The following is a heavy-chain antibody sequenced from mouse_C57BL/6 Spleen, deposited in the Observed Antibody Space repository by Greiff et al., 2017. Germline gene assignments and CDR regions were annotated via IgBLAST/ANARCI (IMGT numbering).Heavy chain of an antibody. J-gene: IGHJ4*01. CDR2: ISSGSSTI. D-gene: IGHD2-1*01. V-gene: IGHV5-17*01. Sequence: VQLQQSGGGLVKPGGSLKLSCAASGFTFSDYGMHWVRQAPEKGLEWVAYISSGSSTIYYADTVKGRFTISRDNAKNTLFLQMTSLRSEDTAMYYCARGYYGYAMDYWGQGTSVTVSS. CDR1: GFTFSDYG. CDR3: ARGYYGYAMDY.